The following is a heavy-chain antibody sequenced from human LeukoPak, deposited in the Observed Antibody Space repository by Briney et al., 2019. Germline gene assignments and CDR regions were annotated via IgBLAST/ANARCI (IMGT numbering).Heavy chain of an antibody. CDR1: GFTFGNYW. CDR2: INSDGSST. D-gene: IGHD5-24*01. CDR3: ARAIKDGYNTPGFDY. Sequence: PGGSLRLSCAASGFTFGNYWMHWVRQAPGKGLVWVSRINSDGSSTSYADSVKGRFTISRDSAKNTLYLQMNSLRAEDTAVHYCARAIKDGYNTPGFDYWGQGNMVTVS. V-gene: IGHV3-74*01. J-gene: IGHJ4*02.